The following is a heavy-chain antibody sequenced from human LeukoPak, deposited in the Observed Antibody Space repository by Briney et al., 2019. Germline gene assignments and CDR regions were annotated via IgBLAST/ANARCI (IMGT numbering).Heavy chain of an antibody. CDR1: GFTFSSYG. CDR2: IWYDGSNK. D-gene: IGHD5/OR15-5a*01. CDR3: ATVSDLLFYFAS. J-gene: IGHJ4*02. V-gene: IGHV3-33*01. Sequence: GGSLRLSCAASGFTFSSYGTHWVRQAPGKGLEWVADIWYDGSNKYYADSVKGRFTISRDNSKNTLYLQMNSLRAEDTAVYYCATVSDLLFYFASWGQGTLVTVSS.